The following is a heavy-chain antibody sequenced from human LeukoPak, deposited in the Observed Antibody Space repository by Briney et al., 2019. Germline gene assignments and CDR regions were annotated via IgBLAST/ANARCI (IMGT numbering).Heavy chain of an antibody. CDR1: GYTFTNYG. V-gene: IGHV7-4-1*02. CDR3: ARESEYHILTGYYTDAFDI. J-gene: IGHJ3*02. D-gene: IGHD3-9*01. Sequence: ASVKVSCKASGYTFTNYGMNWVRQAPGQGLEWMGWINTNTGNPTYAQGFTGRFVFSLDTSVSTAYLQISSLKAEDTAVYYCARESEYHILTGYYTDAFDIWGQGTMVTVSS. CDR2: INTNTGNP.